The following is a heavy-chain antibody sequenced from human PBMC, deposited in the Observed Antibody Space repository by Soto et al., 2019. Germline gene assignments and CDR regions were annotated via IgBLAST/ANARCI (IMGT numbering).Heavy chain of an antibody. CDR2: IIPIFGTA. D-gene: IGHD5-18*01. CDR1: GRTFSSYA. Sequence: QVQLVQSGAEVKKPGSSVQVSCKASGRTFSSYAISWVRQAPGQGLEWMGGIIPIFGTANYAQKFQGRVTITADESTSTAYMELSSLRSEDTAVYYCARLTKGDEYSYGFDYWVQGTLLSVSS. J-gene: IGHJ4*02. V-gene: IGHV1-69*01. CDR3: ARLTKGDEYSYGFDY.